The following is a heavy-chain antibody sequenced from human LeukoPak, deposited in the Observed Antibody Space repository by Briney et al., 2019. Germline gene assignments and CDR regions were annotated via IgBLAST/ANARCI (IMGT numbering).Heavy chain of an antibody. V-gene: IGHV3-74*01. CDR3: VRDYYGPGSALDY. CDR2: IDSDGSNP. Sequence: GGSLRLSCAASGFTFSSHWMHWVRQAPGKGLVWVSHIDSDGSNPTYADSVKGRFTISRDNAKNTLYLQMKSLRAEDTAMYYCVRDYYGPGSALDYWGQGTLVTVSS. J-gene: IGHJ4*02. CDR1: GFTFSSHW. D-gene: IGHD3-10*01.